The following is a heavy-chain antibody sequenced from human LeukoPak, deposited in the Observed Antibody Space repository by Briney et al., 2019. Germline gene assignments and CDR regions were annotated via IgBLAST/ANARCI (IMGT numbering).Heavy chain of an antibody. V-gene: IGHV4-34*01. CDR2: TYYSGST. CDR3: ARLDGTVTSLDY. J-gene: IGHJ4*02. Sequence: SETLSLTCAVYGGSFSGYYWSWIRQPPGKGLGWIGSTYYSGSTYYNPSLKSRVTISVDTSKNQFSLKLSSVTAADTAVYYCARLDGTVTSLDYWGQGTLVTVSS. D-gene: IGHD2-21*02. CDR1: GGSFSGYY.